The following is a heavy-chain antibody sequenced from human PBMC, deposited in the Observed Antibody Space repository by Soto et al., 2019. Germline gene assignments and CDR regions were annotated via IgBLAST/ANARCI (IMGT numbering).Heavy chain of an antibody. CDR3: ARGGLRFLEWLSESYGMDV. CDR1: GGSFSGYY. CDR2: INHSGTT. D-gene: IGHD3-3*01. J-gene: IGHJ6*02. Sequence: QVQLQQWGAGLLKPSETLSLTCAVYGGSFSGYYWSWIRQPPGKGLEWIGEINHSGTTNYNSSLKSRVTRSVDTSKNQSSLKLSSVTAADTAVYYCARGGLRFLEWLSESYGMDVWGQGTTVTVPS. V-gene: IGHV4-34*01.